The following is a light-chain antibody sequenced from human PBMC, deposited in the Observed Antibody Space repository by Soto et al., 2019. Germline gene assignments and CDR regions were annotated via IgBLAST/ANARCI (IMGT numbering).Light chain of an antibody. CDR3: QQYGSSPLT. V-gene: IGKV3-20*01. J-gene: IGKJ4*01. CDR2: RAS. CDR1: QSVSSSY. Sequence: EIVMTQSPATLSVSPGDTATLSCRASQSVSSSYLAWYQQKPGQAPKVLIYRASSRATGIPDRFSGSGSGTDFTLTISRLEPEDFAVYYCQQYGSSPLTFGGGTKVDIK.